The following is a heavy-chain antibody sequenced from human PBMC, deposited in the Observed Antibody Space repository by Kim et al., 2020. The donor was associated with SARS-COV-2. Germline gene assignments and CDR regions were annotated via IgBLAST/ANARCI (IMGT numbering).Heavy chain of an antibody. D-gene: IGHD3-16*02. Sequence: GGSLRLSCEASGFTFSNYGMHWVRQAPGKGLEWVAVIWYDGSNKIYADSVKGRFTSSRDNSKNTLFLHMNNLRAEDTAVYYCAREGENSVWGTYRPFDYWGQGTLVTVSS. V-gene: IGHV3-33*01. CDR3: AREGENSVWGTYRPFDY. CDR1: GFTFSNYG. J-gene: IGHJ4*02. CDR2: IWYDGSNK.